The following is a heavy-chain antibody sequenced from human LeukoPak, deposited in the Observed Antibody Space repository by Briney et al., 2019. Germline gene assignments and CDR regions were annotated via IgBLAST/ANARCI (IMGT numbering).Heavy chain of an antibody. CDR1: GYTFTSYY. D-gene: IGHD4-17*01. CDR3: ARVGRYGDYVDAFDI. CDR2: INPSGGST. J-gene: IGHJ3*02. V-gene: IGHV1-46*01. Sequence: GPVKVSCKASGYTFTSYYMHWVRQAPGQGLEWMGIINPSGGSTSYAQKLQGRVTMTTDTSTSTAYMELRSLRSDDTAVYYCARVGRYGDYVDAFDIWGQGTMVTVSS.